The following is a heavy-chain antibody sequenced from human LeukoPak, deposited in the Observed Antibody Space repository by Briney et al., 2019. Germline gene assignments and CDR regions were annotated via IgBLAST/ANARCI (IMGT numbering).Heavy chain of an antibody. Sequence: SETLSLTCAVYGGSFSGYYWSWIRQPPGKGLEWIGEINHSGSTNYDPSLKSRVTISVDTSKNQFSLKLSSVTAADTAVYYCARGERATGAYYYYYYMDVWGKGTTVTISS. V-gene: IGHV4-34*01. J-gene: IGHJ6*03. CDR1: GGSFSGYY. CDR3: ARGERATGAYYYYYYMDV. D-gene: IGHD2-15*01. CDR2: INHSGST.